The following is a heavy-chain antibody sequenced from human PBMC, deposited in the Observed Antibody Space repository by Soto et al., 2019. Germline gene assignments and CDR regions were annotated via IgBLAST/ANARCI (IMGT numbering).Heavy chain of an antibody. CDR1: GFTFSSYS. V-gene: IGHV3-48*02. D-gene: IGHD5-18*01. Sequence: PGGSLRLSCAASGFTFSSYSMNWVRQAPGKGLEWVSYISSSSSTIYYADSVKGRFTISRDNAKNSLYLQMNSLRDEDTAVYYCVRWDVDTAMDYYYYGMDVWGQGTTVTV. J-gene: IGHJ6*02. CDR3: VRWDVDTAMDYYYYGMDV. CDR2: ISSSSSTI.